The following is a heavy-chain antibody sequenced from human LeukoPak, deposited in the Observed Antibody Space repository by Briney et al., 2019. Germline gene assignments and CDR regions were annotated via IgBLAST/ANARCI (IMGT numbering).Heavy chain of an antibody. J-gene: IGHJ4*02. Sequence: GGSLRLSCAASGFTFSSYGMHWVRQAPGKGLEWVALIWYDGSNKYYADSVKGRLTISRDNSKNTLYLQMSSLRVEDTAVYYCAREGPRGNSQFDYWGQGTLVTVSS. V-gene: IGHV3-33*01. CDR1: GFTFSSYG. D-gene: IGHD2/OR15-2a*01. CDR2: IWYDGSNK. CDR3: AREGPRGNSQFDY.